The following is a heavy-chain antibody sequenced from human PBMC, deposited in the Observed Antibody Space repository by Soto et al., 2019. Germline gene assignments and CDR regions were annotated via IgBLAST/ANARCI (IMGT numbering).Heavy chain of an antibody. CDR3: ARQAAAPGIDLWFDP. CDR1: GGSISSSRSY. V-gene: IGHV4-39*01. D-gene: IGHD6-13*01. CDR2: IFYAGNT. Sequence: QLQLQESGPGLVKPWETLSLTCNVSGGSISSSRSYWAWFRQPPGKELEWIANIFYAGNTYYNPSLKSRVTVSVDTSKNQFSLKLDSVTAADTAVYYCARQAAAPGIDLWFDPWGQGTLVTVSS. J-gene: IGHJ5*02.